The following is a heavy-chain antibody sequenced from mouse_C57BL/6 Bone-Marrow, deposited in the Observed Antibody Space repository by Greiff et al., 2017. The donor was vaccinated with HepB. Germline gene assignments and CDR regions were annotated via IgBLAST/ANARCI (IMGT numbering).Heavy chain of an antibody. CDR2: INPGSGGT. CDR3: ARSELTGTGDFDV. J-gene: IGHJ1*03. D-gene: IGHD4-1*01. CDR1: GYAFTNYL. V-gene: IGHV1-54*01. Sequence: VQLQQSGAELVRPGTSVKVSCKASGYAFTNYLIEWVKQRPGQGLEWIGVINPGSGGTNYNEKFKGKATLTADKSSSTAYMQLSSLTSEDSAVYFCARSELTGTGDFDVWGTGTTVTVSS.